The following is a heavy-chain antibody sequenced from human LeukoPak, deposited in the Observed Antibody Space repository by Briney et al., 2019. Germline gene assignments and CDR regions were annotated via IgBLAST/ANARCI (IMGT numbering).Heavy chain of an antibody. CDR3: AGRTIAAAGSDFDY. J-gene: IGHJ4*02. V-gene: IGHV1-8*01. D-gene: IGHD6-13*01. Sequence: GASVKVSCKASGYTFTSYDINWVRQATGQGLEWMGWMNPNSGNTGYAQKFQGRVTMTRNTSISTAYMELSSLRSEDTAVYYCAGRTIAAAGSDFDYWGQGTLVTVSS. CDR2: MNPNSGNT. CDR1: GYTFTSYD.